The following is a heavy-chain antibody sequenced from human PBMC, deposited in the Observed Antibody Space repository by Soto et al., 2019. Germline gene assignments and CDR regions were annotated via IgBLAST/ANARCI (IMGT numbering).Heavy chain of an antibody. Sequence: QVQLVQSGAEVKKPGASVKVSCKASGYIFSNYGISWVRQAPGQGLEWMGWISAYNGNTNYAQKLQGRVAMTTDTATTTAYMELRSLRSDDTAVYYCARDYGSGNYRFDPWGQGTLVTVSS. CDR2: ISAYNGNT. CDR1: GYIFSNYG. J-gene: IGHJ5*02. D-gene: IGHD3-10*01. CDR3: ARDYGSGNYRFDP. V-gene: IGHV1-18*01.